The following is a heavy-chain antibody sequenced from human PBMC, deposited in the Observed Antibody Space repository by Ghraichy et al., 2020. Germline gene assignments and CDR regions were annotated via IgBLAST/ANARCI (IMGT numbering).Heavy chain of an antibody. D-gene: IGHD2-2*01. CDR1: GYIITTYY. CDR2: INPSGDAT. Sequence: SCKASGYIITTYYIHWVRQAPGQGLEWMGIINPSGDATAYPQKFQGRVTMTRDTSTSTVYMELRSLRSEDTAVYYCARGTNVDYWGQGTLVTVSS. V-gene: IGHV1-46*01. J-gene: IGHJ4*02. CDR3: ARGTNVDY.